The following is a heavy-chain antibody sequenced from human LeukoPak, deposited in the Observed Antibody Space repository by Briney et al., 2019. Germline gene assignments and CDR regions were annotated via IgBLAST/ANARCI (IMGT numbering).Heavy chain of an antibody. CDR1: GASISSNNYY. CDR2: IYFSGNT. D-gene: IGHD1-26*01. Sequence: SETLSLTCTVSGASISSNNYYWGWLREPPWKGLEGFGNIYFSGNTYYTASLKSRVTIYIDTYKNQFSLNLSSVTAADTAVYYCAKSGGSGLIDYWGQGTLVTVSS. J-gene: IGHJ4*02. CDR3: AKSGGSGLIDY. V-gene: IGHV4-39*01.